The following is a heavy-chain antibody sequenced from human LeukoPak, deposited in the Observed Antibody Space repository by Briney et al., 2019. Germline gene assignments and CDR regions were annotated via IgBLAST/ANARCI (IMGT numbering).Heavy chain of an antibody. CDR1: GFTFGDYA. J-gene: IGHJ4*02. CDR2: IKQDGSEK. Sequence: GGSLRLSCTASGFTFGDYAMSWVRQAPGKGLEWVANIKQDGSEKYYVDSVKGRFTISRDNAKNSLYLQMNSLRAEDTAVYYCARGEYSGLFDYWGQGTLVTVSS. CDR3: ARGEYSGLFDY. V-gene: IGHV3-7*01. D-gene: IGHD6-6*01.